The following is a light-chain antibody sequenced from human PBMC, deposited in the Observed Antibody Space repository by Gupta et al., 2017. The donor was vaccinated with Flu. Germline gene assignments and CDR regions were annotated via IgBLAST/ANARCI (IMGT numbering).Light chain of an antibody. V-gene: IGKV3-11*01. CDR1: QSVSNF. CDR3: QQRRDLLT. J-gene: IGKJ4*01. CDR2: DAS. Sequence: EIVLTQSPATLSLSPGERASLSCRASQSVSNFLAWYQQKPGQAPRLLIYDASNRATGIPARFSGSGSGTDFTLTTSSLEPEDSAVYYCQQRRDLLTFGGGTRVQIK.